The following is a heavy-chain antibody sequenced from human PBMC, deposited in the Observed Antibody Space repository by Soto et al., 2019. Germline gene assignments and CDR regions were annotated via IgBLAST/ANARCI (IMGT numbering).Heavy chain of an antibody. V-gene: IGHV4-30-2*01. J-gene: IGHJ4*02. D-gene: IGHD3-22*01. CDR3: ARGPPNSI. Sequence: PSETLSLTCAVSGGSISSGGYSWSWIRQPPGKGLEWIGYIYHSGSNYYNSSLKSRVTISVDRSKNQFSLKLSSVTAADTAVYYCARGPPNSIWGQGTMVTVS. CDR2: IYHSGSN. CDR1: GGSISSGGYS.